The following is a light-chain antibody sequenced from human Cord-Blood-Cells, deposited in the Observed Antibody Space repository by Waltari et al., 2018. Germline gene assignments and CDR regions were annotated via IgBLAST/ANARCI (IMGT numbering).Light chain of an antibody. Sequence: QSVLTQPPSASGTPGQRVTISCSGSSSKIGSNTVNCYQQLPGTAPQPLIYSNNQRPSGVPDRFSGTKSGTSPSLAISGLQSEDEADYYCAAWDDSLNGPVFGGGTKLTVL. J-gene: IGLJ3*02. CDR2: SNN. CDR1: SSKIGSNT. CDR3: AAWDDSLNGPV. V-gene: IGLV1-44*01.